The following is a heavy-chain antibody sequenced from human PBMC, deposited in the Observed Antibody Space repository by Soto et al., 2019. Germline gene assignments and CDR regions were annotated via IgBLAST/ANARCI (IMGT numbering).Heavy chain of an antibody. D-gene: IGHD6-13*01. V-gene: IGHV3-21*01. CDR2: LSSSSSYI. CDR1: GFTFSSYS. J-gene: IGHJ6*01. Sequence: EVQLVESGGGLVKPGGSLRLSCAASGFTFSSYSMNWVRQAPGKGLEWVSSLSSSSSYIYYADSVKGRFTISRGNAKNFLYLEMKQLRAEETAFYYCARGVAAAGLYYYYGMDVW. CDR3: ARGVAAAGLYYYYGMDV.